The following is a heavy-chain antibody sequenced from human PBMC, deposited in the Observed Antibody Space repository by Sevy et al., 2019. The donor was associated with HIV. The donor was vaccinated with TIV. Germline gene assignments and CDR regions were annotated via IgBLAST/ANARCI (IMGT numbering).Heavy chain of an antibody. D-gene: IGHD3-10*01. V-gene: IGHV4-34*01. CDR1: GGSFSGYY. CDR2: INHSGST. Sequence: SETLSLTCAVYGGSFSGYYWSWIRQPPGKGLEWIGEINHSGSTNYNPSLKSRVTISVDTSKNQFSLKLSSVTAADTAVYYCARVHVPIGYYGSGRRKGDAFDIWGQGTMVTVSS. CDR3: ARVHVPIGYYGSGRRKGDAFDI. J-gene: IGHJ3*02.